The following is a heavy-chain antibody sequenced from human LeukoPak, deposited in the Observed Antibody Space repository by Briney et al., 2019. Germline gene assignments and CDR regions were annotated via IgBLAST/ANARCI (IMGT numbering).Heavy chain of an antibody. J-gene: IGHJ4*02. CDR3: ARTNYYDSGGYPIYYFDY. Sequence: PGGSLRLSCAASELTFDTYTMNWVRQAPGKGLEWVSSVSSASSYIYYSDSVKGRFTISRDNAKNSLFLQMNSLRAEDTAVYYCARTNYYDSGGYPIYYFDYWGQGTLVTVSS. V-gene: IGHV3-21*01. CDR1: ELTFDTYT. D-gene: IGHD3-22*01. CDR2: VSSASSYI.